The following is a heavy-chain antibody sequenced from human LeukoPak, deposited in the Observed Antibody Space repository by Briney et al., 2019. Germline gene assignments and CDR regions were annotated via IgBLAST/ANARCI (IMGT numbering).Heavy chain of an antibody. Sequence: SETLSLTSTVSGGSISSSSYYWGWIRQPPGKGLEWIGSIYYSGSTYYNPSLKSRVTISVDTSKNQFSLKLSSVTAADTAVYSCARQGSGYYWGKYYFDYWGQGTLVTVSS. V-gene: IGHV4-39*01. CDR1: GGSISSSSYY. J-gene: IGHJ4*02. CDR3: ARQGSGYYWGKYYFDY. D-gene: IGHD3-22*01. CDR2: IYYSGST.